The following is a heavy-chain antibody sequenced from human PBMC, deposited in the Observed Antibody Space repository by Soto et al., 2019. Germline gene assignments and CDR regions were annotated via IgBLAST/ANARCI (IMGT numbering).Heavy chain of an antibody. V-gene: IGHV1-46*01. CDR1: GYTFTSYY. D-gene: IGHD6-13*01. J-gene: IGHJ4*02. CDR3: ARDQTDPGIAAAGDY. CDR2: INPSGGST. Sequence: ASVKVSCKASGYTFTSYYMHWVRQAPGQGLEWMGIINPSGGSTSHAQKFQGRVTMTRDTSTSTVYMELSSLRSEDTAVYYCARDQTDPGIAAAGDYWGQGTLVTVSS.